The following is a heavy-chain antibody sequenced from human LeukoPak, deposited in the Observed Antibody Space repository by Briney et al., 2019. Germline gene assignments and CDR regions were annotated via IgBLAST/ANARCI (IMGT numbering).Heavy chain of an antibody. CDR3: ATTAPGGGYYYVPFDY. D-gene: IGHD3-22*01. CDR1: GFTFSSYA. CDR2: ISYDGSNK. J-gene: IGHJ4*02. Sequence: GGSLRLSCAASGFTFSSYAMHWVRQAPGKGLEWVAVISYDGSNKYYADSVKGRFTISRDNSKNTLYLQMNSLRAEDTAVYYCATTAPGGGYYYVPFDYWGQGTLVTVSS. V-gene: IGHV3-30-3*01.